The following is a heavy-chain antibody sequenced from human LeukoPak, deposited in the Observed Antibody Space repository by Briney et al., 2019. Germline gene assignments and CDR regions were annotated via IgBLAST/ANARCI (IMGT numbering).Heavy chain of an antibody. CDR3: ATGLRRLVVAATQGLDY. D-gene: IGHD2-15*01. Sequence: ASVKVSCKVSGYTLTELSMHWVRQAPGKGREWMGGFDPEDGETSYAQKFQGRVTMTEDTSTDTAYMQLSSLRSEDTAVYYCATGLRRLVVAATQGLDYWGQGTLVTVSS. J-gene: IGHJ4*02. CDR1: GYTLTELS. CDR2: FDPEDGET. V-gene: IGHV1-24*01.